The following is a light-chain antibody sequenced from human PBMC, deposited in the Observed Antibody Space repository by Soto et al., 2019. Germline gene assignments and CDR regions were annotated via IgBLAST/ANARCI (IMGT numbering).Light chain of an antibody. V-gene: IGLV4-69*01. Sequence: QLVLTQSPSASASLGASVKLTCTLSSGHSSYAIAWLQQQPEKGPRYLMKLNSDGSHSKGDGIPDRFSGSSSGAERYLTISSLQSEDEADYYCQTWGTGILVFGGGTKVTVL. J-gene: IGLJ2*01. CDR3: QTWGTGILV. CDR2: LNSDGSH. CDR1: SGHSSYA.